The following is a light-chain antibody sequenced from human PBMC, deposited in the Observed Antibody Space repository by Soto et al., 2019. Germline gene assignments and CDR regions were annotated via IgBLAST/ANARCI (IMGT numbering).Light chain of an antibody. Sequence: QSVLTQPASISRSPGQSITISCTGTSSDVGVYNFVSWYQQHPGKAPKVLIYEVNKRPSGISNRFSGSKSGNTASLTVSGLQAEDEAYYFCCSYGGSSTYVFGSGTKVTVL. CDR2: EVN. CDR3: CSYGGSSTYV. V-gene: IGLV2-23*02. J-gene: IGLJ1*01. CDR1: SSDVGVYNF.